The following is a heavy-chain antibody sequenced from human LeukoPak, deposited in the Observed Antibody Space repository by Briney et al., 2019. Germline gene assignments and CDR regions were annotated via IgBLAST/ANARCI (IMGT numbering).Heavy chain of an antibody. V-gene: IGHV3-21*01. CDR2: ISSSSSYI. J-gene: IGHJ6*03. D-gene: IGHD5-24*01. Sequence: GGSLRLSCAASGFTFSSYSMNWVRQAPGKGLEWVSSISSSSSYIYYADSVKGRFTISRDNSKNTLYLQMNSLRAEDTAVYYCAKDGSSRRDGYYYYYMDVWGKGTTVTISS. CDR3: AKDGSSRRDGYYYYYMDV. CDR1: GFTFSSYS.